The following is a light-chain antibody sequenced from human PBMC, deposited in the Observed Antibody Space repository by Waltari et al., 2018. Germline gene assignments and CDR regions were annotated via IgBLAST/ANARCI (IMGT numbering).Light chain of an antibody. Sequence: EIVLTQSPDTLSLSPGERATLSCRASQSVSNYLAWYQQKPGQAPRLLIYSASYMATGVPARFSGSGSGTDFTFTISSLEPEDFAVYYCQQRSNLPRTFGRGTKVEIK. CDR2: SAS. V-gene: IGKV3-11*01. CDR3: QQRSNLPRT. CDR1: QSVSNY. J-gene: IGKJ1*01.